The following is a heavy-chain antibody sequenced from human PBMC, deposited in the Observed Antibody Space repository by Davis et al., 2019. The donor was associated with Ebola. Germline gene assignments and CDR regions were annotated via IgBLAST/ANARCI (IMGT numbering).Heavy chain of an antibody. CDR1: GGTFSSYA. Sequence: SAKLSCKAPGGTFSSYAISWVRQAPGQGLEWMGGIIPIFGTANYAQKFQGRVTITADESTSTAYMELSSLRSEDTAVYYCATQDKKRGYSGYGIDWGQGTRVTVSS. J-gene: IGHJ4*02. D-gene: IGHD5-12*01. V-gene: IGHV1-69*13. CDR2: IIPIFGTA. CDR3: ATQDKKRGYSGYGID.